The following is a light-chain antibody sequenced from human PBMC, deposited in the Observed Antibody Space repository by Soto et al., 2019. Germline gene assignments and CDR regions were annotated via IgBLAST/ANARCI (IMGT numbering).Light chain of an antibody. CDR3: QQYGSSPIT. V-gene: IGKV3-20*01. CDR2: GAS. CDR1: QIVSSSY. Sequence: EIVLTQSPGTLSLSPGERATLSCRASQIVSSSYLAWYQQKPGQAPRLLIYGASSRATGIPDRFSGSGSGTDFTLTISRLEPEDFAVYYCQQYGSSPITFGQGTRWRL. J-gene: IGKJ5*01.